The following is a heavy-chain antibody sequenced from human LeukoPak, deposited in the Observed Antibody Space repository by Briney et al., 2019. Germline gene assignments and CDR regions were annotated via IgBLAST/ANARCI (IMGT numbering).Heavy chain of an antibody. CDR2: IDYSGST. Sequence: SETLSLTCTVSGGSISSGGYYWSWIRQHPGKVLEWIGYIDYSGSTYYNPSLKSRVTISVDTSKNQFSLKLSSVTAADTAVYYCARDPGGRFSYYFDYWGQGTLVTVSS. V-gene: IGHV4-31*03. J-gene: IGHJ4*02. D-gene: IGHD3-3*01. CDR3: ARDPGGRFSYYFDY. CDR1: GGSISSGGYY.